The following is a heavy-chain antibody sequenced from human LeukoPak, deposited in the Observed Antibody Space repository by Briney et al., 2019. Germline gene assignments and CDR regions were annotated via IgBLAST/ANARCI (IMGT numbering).Heavy chain of an antibody. Sequence: PGGSLRLSCAASGFIVSSYYMTWVRQAPGQGLEWVSVIYSGGSTYYADSVKGRVAISRDNSKNTVFLQMNSVRAEDTAVYYCARSYSNHLFGMDVWGQGTTVTVSS. J-gene: IGHJ6*02. D-gene: IGHD4-11*01. CDR3: ARSYSNHLFGMDV. CDR2: IYSGGST. CDR1: GFIVSSYY. V-gene: IGHV3-66*01.